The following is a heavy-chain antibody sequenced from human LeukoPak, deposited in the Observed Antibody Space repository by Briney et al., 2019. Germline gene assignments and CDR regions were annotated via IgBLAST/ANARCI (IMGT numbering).Heavy chain of an antibody. CDR1: GFTFDDYA. CDR3: ARDKLEGSYNWFDP. V-gene: IGHV3-9*01. J-gene: IGHJ5*02. Sequence: GGSLRLSCAASGFTFDDYAMHWVRQAPGKCLEWVSGISWNSGSIGYADSVKGRFTISRDNAKNSLYLQMNSLRAEDTAVYYCARDKLEGSYNWFDPWGQGTLVTVSS. CDR2: ISWNSGSI. D-gene: IGHD1-1*01.